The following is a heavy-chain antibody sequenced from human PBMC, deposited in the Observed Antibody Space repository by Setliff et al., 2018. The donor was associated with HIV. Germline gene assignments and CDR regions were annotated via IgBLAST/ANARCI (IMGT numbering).Heavy chain of an antibody. V-gene: IGHV5-51*01. CDR2: IYPGDSET. J-gene: IGHJ4*02. Sequence: GESLKISCRASGYSFTDYWIGWVRQMPGKGLECMGIIYPGDSETKYSPSFQGQVTISADKSISTAYLQWSSLKASDTAMYYCVQGGLSSGWGPFWGQGTLVTVSS. D-gene: IGHD6-25*01. CDR1: GYSFTDYW. CDR3: VQGGLSSGWGPF.